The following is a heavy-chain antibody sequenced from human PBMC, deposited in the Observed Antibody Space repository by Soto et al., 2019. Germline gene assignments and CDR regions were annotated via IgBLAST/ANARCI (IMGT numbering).Heavy chain of an antibody. J-gene: IGHJ4*02. CDR2: IYYSGST. CDR1: GGSISSYY. D-gene: IGHD6-6*01. CDR3: ARSTYSSSSGYYFDY. V-gene: IGHV4-59*12. Sequence: PSETLSLTCTVSGGSISSYYWSWIRQPPGKGLEWIGYIYYSGSTYYNPSLKSRVTISVDTSKNQFSLKLSSVTAADTAVYYCARSTYSSSSGYYFDYWGQGTLVTVSS.